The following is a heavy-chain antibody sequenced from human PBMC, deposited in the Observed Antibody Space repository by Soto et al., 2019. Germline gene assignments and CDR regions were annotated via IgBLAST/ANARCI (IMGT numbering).Heavy chain of an antibody. CDR3: ARSIYYDSSGYYRS. CDR2: VIANIGTA. V-gene: IGHV1-69*06. D-gene: IGHD3-22*01. CDR1: GGTFSSYA. Sequence: GASVKVSCKASGGTFSSYAISWVRQAPGQGLEWMGGVIANIGTANYAQKLQGRVTMTADTSTSTAYMELRSLRSDDTAVYYCARSIYYDSSGYYRSWGQGTLVTVSS. J-gene: IGHJ4*02.